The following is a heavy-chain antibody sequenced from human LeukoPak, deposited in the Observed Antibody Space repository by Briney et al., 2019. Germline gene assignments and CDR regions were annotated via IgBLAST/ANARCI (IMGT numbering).Heavy chain of an antibody. CDR2: IDPSGGST. Sequence: ASVKVSCKASGYTFTSYYMHWVLQAPGQALEWMGIIDPSGGSTSYAQKFQGRVTMTRDMSTSTVYMELSSLRSGDTAVYYCARGLARTSMVTRGGVRFDYWGQGTLVTVSS. CDR1: GYTFTSYY. D-gene: IGHD5-18*01. J-gene: IGHJ4*02. V-gene: IGHV1-46*01. CDR3: ARGLARTSMVTRGGVRFDY.